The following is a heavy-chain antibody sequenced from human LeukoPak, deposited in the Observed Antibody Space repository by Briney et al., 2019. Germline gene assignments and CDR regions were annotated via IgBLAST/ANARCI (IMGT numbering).Heavy chain of an antibody. CDR2: IYTSGST. D-gene: IGHD3-16*01. J-gene: IGHJ4*02. CDR3: ARHVRFGAYYFDY. CDR1: GGSISSYY. Sequence: PSETLSLTCTVSGGSISSYYWSWIRQPPGKGLEWIGYIYTSGSTNYNPSLMSRVTISVDTSKNQFSLKLSSVTAADTAVYYCARHVRFGAYYFDYWGQGTLVTVSS. V-gene: IGHV4-4*09.